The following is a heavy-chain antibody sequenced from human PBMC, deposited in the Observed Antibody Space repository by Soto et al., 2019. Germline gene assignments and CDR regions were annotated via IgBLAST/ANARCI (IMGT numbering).Heavy chain of an antibody. V-gene: IGHV4-30-2*01. Sequence: QLQLQESGSGLVKPSQTLSLTCAVSGGSISSGGYSWSWIRQPPGKGLEWIGYIYHSGSTYYNPSLKCRVTISVDRSKNQFSLKLSSVTAADTAVYYCARAAGLGAVAVDYWGQGTLVTVSS. CDR3: ARAAGLGAVAVDY. CDR2: IYHSGST. D-gene: IGHD6-19*01. CDR1: GGSISSGGYS. J-gene: IGHJ4*02.